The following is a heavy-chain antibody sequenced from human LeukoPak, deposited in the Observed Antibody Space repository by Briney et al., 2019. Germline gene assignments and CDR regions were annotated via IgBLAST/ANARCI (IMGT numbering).Heavy chain of an antibody. Sequence: GGFLRLSCGASGFTFSTYGMHWVRQAPGKGLEWVGVIWHDATNKYYVDSVEGRFTISRDNSKNMLYLQMNSLRVEDTAVYYCASGLWPNFDYWGQGTLVTVSS. CDR3: ASGLWPNFDY. V-gene: IGHV3-33*01. CDR2: IWHDATNK. CDR1: GFTFSTYG. J-gene: IGHJ4*02.